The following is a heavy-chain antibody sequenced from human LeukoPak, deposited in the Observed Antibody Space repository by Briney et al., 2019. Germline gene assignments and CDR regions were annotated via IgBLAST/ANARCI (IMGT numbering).Heavy chain of an antibody. D-gene: IGHD1-26*01. V-gene: IGHV1-18*01. J-gene: IGHJ4*02. CDR2: ISAYNSHT. CDR3: GREVGRGFDF. CDR1: GSSFTSNG. Sequence: ASVTVSCRASGSSFTSNGINWVRQAQAPGHEWMGWISAYNSHTHYALNLHGKDTMTTDTSTSTAYMEVRSLRSDDTAVYYGGREVGRGFDFWGQGTLVTVSS.